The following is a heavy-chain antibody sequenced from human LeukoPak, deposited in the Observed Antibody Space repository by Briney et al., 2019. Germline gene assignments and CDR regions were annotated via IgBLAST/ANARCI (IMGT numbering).Heavy chain of an antibody. D-gene: IGHD3-10*01. Sequence: PSETLSLTCPVSGGSISSYYWSWIRQPPGKGLEWIGYIYYSGSTNYNPSLKSRVTVSVDTSKNQFSLKLSSVTAADTAVYYCARAEYYFDYWGQGTLVTVSS. CDR3: ARAEYYFDY. CDR2: IYYSGST. V-gene: IGHV4-59*01. J-gene: IGHJ4*02. CDR1: GGSISSYY.